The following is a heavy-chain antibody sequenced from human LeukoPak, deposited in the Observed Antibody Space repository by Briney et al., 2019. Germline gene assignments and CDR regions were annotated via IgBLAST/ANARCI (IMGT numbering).Heavy chain of an antibody. Sequence: GGSLRLSCAASGFTFSSYGMHWVRQAPGEGLVWVSCLNSDGSSTTYADSVKGRFTISRDNAKNTLYLQMNSLRTEDTAVYYCVREGGYNRYDSWGQGTLVTVSS. D-gene: IGHD5-24*01. CDR2: LNSDGSST. CDR1: GFTFSSYG. CDR3: VREGGYNRYDS. V-gene: IGHV3-74*01. J-gene: IGHJ5*02.